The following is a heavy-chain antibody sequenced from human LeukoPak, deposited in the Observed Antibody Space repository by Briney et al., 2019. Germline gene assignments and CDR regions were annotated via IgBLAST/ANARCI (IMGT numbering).Heavy chain of an antibody. J-gene: IGHJ3*02. CDR3: ARGGRDRLDAFDI. CDR1: GGSISSGSYY. CDR2: IYTSGST. V-gene: IGHV4-61*02. Sequence: SETLSPTCTVSGGSISSGSYYWSWIRQPAGKGLEWIGRIYTSGSTNYNPSLKSRVTISVDTSKNQFSLKLSSVTAADTAVYYCARGGRDRLDAFDIWGQGTMVTVSS. D-gene: IGHD6-25*01.